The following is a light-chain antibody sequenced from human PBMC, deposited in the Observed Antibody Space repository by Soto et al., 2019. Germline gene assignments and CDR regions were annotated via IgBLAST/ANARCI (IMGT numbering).Light chain of an antibody. CDR3: QKYNSAPRGFT. J-gene: IGKJ3*01. CDR1: QGISNY. V-gene: IGKV1-27*01. CDR2: AAS. Sequence: DIQMTQSPSSLSASVGDRVTITCRASQGISNYLAWYQQKPVKVPKLLIYAASTLQSGVPSRFSGSGSGTYFTLTISSLQPEDVATYYCQKYNSAPRGFTFGPGTKVDIK.